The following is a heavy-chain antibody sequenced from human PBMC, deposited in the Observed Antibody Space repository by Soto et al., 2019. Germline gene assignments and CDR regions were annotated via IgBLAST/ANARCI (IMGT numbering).Heavy chain of an antibody. D-gene: IGHD3-3*01. CDR1: GYSITVYV. V-gene: IGHV1-8*01. CDR2: MNPNSGNT. J-gene: IGHJ6*02. CDR3: AREGFWSGYYTPVQYGMDV. Sequence: ASLKLSRKSAGYSITVYVGNRRRLTTEQGLEWMGWMNPNSGNTGYAQKFQGRVTMTRNTSISTAYMELSSLRSEDTAVYYCAREGFWSGYYTPVQYGMDVWGQGTTVTVSS.